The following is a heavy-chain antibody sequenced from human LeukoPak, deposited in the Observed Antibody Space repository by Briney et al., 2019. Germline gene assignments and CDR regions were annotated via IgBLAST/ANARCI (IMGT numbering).Heavy chain of an antibody. D-gene: IGHD3-10*01. Sequence: SVKVSCKASGGTFSSYAISWVRQAPGQGLEWMGRIIPIFGTANYAQKFQGRVTITTDESTSTAYMELSSLRSEDTAVYYCARDPSITMVRGARDYWGQGTLVTVSS. CDR3: ARDPSITMVRGARDY. CDR1: GGTFSSYA. CDR2: IIPIFGTA. V-gene: IGHV1-69*05. J-gene: IGHJ4*02.